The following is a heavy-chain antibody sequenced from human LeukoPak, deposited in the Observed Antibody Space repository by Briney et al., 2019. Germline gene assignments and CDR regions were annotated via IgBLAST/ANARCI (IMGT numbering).Heavy chain of an antibody. J-gene: IGHJ4*02. D-gene: IGHD4-17*01. CDR3: ARRGDYSFDY. CDR2: ISSSSSYT. Sequence: PGGSLRLSCAASGFTFSDYYMSWIRQAPGKGLEWVSYISSSSSYTNYADSVKGRFTISGDNAKNSLYLQMNSLRAEDTSVYYCARRGDYSFDYWGQGTLVTVSS. V-gene: IGHV3-11*06. CDR1: GFTFSDYY.